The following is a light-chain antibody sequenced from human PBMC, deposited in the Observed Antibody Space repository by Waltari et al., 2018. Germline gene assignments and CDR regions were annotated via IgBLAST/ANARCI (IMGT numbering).Light chain of an antibody. V-gene: IGLV2-14*03. CDR2: DVN. CDR3: SSYTSSTTL. J-gene: IGLJ2*01. CDR1: SSDVGAYIY. Sequence: QSALTQPASVSGSPGQSITIPCTGTSSDVGAYIYVSWYQQHPGKAPKLLIYDVNTRPSGVSNRFSGSKSGNTASLTISGLQAEDEADYYCSSYTSSTTLFGGGTKLTVL.